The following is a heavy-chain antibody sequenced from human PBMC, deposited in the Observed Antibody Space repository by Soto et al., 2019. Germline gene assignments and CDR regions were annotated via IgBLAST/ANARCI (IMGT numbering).Heavy chain of an antibody. D-gene: IGHD3-22*01. Sequence: PGESLKISCKGSGYSFAGYWITWVRQKPGKGLEWMGRIGPSDSQTYYSPSFRGHVTISVTKSITTVFLQWSSLRASDTTMYYCARQIYDSDTGPNFQYYFDSWGQGPPVTVSS. CDR2: IGPSDSQT. V-gene: IGHV5-10-1*01. CDR1: GYSFAGYW. J-gene: IGHJ4*02. CDR3: ARQIYDSDTGPNFQYYFDS.